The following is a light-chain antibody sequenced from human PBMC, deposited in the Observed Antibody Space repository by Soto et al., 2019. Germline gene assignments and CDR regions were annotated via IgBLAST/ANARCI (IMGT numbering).Light chain of an antibody. V-gene: IGKV1-39*01. J-gene: IGKJ4*01. CDR2: AAS. CDR3: QQSYNIVT. Sequence: DIQITHSPSSVSASVGYKVTITCRASQSIGIFLNWYQKKPGKAPQLLIYAASSLQSGVPSRFSASGSGTDFTLTISSLQPEDFATYYCQQSYNIVTFGGGTKVDIK. CDR1: QSIGIF.